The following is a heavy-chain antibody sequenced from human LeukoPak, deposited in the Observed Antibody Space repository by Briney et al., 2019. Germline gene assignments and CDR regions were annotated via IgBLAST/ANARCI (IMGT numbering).Heavy chain of an antibody. V-gene: IGHV1-2*06. J-gene: IGHJ4*02. Sequence: ASVKVSCKASGYTFTGYYMHWVRQAPGQGLEWMGRINPNSGGTNYAQKFQGRVTMTRDTSISTAYMELSRLRSDDTAVYYCTRGEYYYDSRFDYWGQGTLVTDSS. CDR1: GYTFTGYY. D-gene: IGHD3-22*01. CDR2: INPNSGGT. CDR3: TRGEYYYDSRFDY.